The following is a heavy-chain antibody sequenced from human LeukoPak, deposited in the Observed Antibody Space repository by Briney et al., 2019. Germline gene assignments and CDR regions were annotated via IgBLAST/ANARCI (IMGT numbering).Heavy chain of an antibody. J-gene: IGHJ4*02. V-gene: IGHV4-38-2*02. CDR2: IYHSGST. D-gene: IGHD3/OR15-3a*01. CDR3: ARQTGSGLFILP. Sequence: SETLSLTCTVSGYSISSGYYWDWIRQPPGKGLEWIGSIYHSGSTYYNPSLKSRVTVSVDTSKNQFSLKLTSVTAADTAVYYCARQTGSGLFILPGGQGTLVTVSS. CDR1: GYSISSGYY.